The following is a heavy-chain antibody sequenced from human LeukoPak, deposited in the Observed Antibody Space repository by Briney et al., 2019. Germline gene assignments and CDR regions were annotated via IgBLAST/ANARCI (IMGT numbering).Heavy chain of an antibody. CDR2: IYASGST. J-gene: IGHJ5*02. CDR3: AGTRRYCSGGSCYNWFDP. Sequence: PSQTLSLTCTVSGDSISSDTYYWTWIRQPAGKGLEWIGRIYASGSTTSNASLKSRVTISLDTSKNHFSLKLSSVTAADTAVYYCAGTRRYCSGGSCYNWFDPWGQGTLVTVSS. CDR1: GDSISSDTYY. V-gene: IGHV4-61*02. D-gene: IGHD2-15*01.